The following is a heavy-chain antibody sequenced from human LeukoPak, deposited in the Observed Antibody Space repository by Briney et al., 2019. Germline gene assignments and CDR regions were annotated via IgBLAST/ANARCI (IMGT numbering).Heavy chain of an antibody. D-gene: IGHD3-22*01. CDR2: ISAYNGNT. CDR1: GYTFTSYG. J-gene: IGHJ4*02. CDR3: AREGDHYYDRSGYRKFDS. V-gene: IGHV1-18*01. Sequence: ASVKLSCKASGYTFTSYGISWVRQAPGQGLGWMGWISAYNGNTNYAQKLQGRVTMTTDTSTSTAYMELRSLRSDDTAVYYCAREGDHYYDRSGYRKFDSWGQGTLVTVSS.